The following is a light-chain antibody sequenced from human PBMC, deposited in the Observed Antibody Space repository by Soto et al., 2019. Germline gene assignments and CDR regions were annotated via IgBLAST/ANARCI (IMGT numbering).Light chain of an antibody. V-gene: IGKV3-20*01. CDR1: QSVSSSS. Sequence: EIVLTQSPGNLSLSPGQRATLSCRASQSVSSSSLAWYQQRPGQAPRLLIYGASRRATGIPDRFSGSGSGTDFTLTISRLEPEDFAVYYCQHYGASPKYTFGQGTKLEIK. J-gene: IGKJ2*01. CDR3: QHYGASPKYT. CDR2: GAS.